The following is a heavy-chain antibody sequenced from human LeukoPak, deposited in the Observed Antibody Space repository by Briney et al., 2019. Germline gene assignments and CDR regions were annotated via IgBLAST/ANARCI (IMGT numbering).Heavy chain of an antibody. V-gene: IGHV3-48*01. Sequence: PGGSLRLSCAASGFTFSTYSMNWVRQAPGKGLEWISFIRHDSSDIYYADSVKGRFTISRDNSKNTLYLQMSSLRAGDTAVYYCAKDNYYDSSAYQDYWGQGTLVTVSS. CDR2: IRHDSSDI. CDR1: GFTFSTYS. D-gene: IGHD3-22*01. J-gene: IGHJ4*02. CDR3: AKDNYYDSSAYQDY.